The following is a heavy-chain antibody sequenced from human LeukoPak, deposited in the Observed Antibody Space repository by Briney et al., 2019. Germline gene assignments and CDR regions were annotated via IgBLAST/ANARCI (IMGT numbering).Heavy chain of an antibody. CDR2: INHLGSQT. Sequence: GGSLRLSCAASGFTSKDFYTSWVRQAPGKGLEWVSYINHLGSQTDYADSVKGRFTISRDNAKNSLSLQMNNLSVDDTAVYYCVRARFTTFVYYWGQGTLVTVSS. J-gene: IGHJ4*02. D-gene: IGHD1-14*01. CDR3: VRARFTTFVYY. V-gene: IGHV3-11*05. CDR1: GFTSKDFY.